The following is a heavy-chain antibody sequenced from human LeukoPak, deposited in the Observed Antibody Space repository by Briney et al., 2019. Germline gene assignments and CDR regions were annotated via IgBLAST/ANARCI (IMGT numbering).Heavy chain of an antibody. D-gene: IGHD6-13*01. CDR1: GGSFSGYY. CDR3: ARDRIAAAGPALIDYGMDV. Sequence: SETLSLTCAVYGGSFSGYYWSWIRQPPGKGLEWIGEINHSGSTNYNPSLKSRVTISVDTSKNQFSLKLSSVTAADTAVYYCARDRIAAAGPALIDYGMDVWGQGTTVTVSS. CDR2: INHSGST. V-gene: IGHV4-34*01. J-gene: IGHJ6*02.